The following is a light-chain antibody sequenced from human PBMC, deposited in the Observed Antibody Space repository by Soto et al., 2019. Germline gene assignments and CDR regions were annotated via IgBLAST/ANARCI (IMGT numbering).Light chain of an antibody. V-gene: IGKV3-20*01. Sequence: EIVLTQAPGTLSLSPGERDTLSCRASQSVHVTNLAWYQHKPGQAPRLLIYGASNRAAGVADRFSGSGSGTDFTLTISRLEPEDFAVYYCQQYGSSLWTFGQGTKVEIK. J-gene: IGKJ1*01. CDR1: QSVHVTN. CDR2: GAS. CDR3: QQYGSSLWT.